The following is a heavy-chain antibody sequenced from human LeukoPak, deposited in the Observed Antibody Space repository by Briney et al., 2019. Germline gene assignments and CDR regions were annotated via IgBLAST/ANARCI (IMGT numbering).Heavy chain of an antibody. CDR2: ISGSGGST. J-gene: IGHJ4*02. CDR3: AKDVYSLVTTPFDY. CDR1: GFTFSSYS. Sequence: GGSLRLSCAASGFTFSSYSMNWVRQAPGKGLEWVSAISGSGGSTYYADSVKGRFTISRDNSKNTLYLQMNSLRAEDTAVYYCAKDVYSLVTTPFDYWGQGTLVTVSS. V-gene: IGHV3-23*01. D-gene: IGHD4-11*01.